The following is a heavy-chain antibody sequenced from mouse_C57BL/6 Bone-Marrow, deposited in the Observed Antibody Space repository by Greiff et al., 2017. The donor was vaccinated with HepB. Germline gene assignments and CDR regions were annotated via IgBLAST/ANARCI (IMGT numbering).Heavy chain of an antibody. CDR2: IRLKSDNYAT. Sequence: EVHLVESGGGLVQPGGSMKLSCVASGFTFSNYWMNWVRQSPEKGLEWVAQIRLKSDNYATHYAESVKGRFTISRDDSKSSVYLQMNNLRAEDTGIYYCTGDGNSWYFDVWGTGTTVTVSS. J-gene: IGHJ1*03. D-gene: IGHD2-1*01. CDR1: GFTFSNYW. CDR3: TGDGNSWYFDV. V-gene: IGHV6-3*01.